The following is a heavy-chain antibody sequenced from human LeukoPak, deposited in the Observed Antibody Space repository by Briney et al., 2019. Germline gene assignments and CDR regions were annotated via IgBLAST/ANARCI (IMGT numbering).Heavy chain of an antibody. CDR2: IKEDGSEK. V-gene: IGHV3-7*01. CDR3: ARYSSGWQFNWFDP. CDR1: GFTFSNFW. D-gene: IGHD6-19*01. J-gene: IGHJ5*01. Sequence: PGGSLRLSCAAFGFTFSNFWMSWVRQAPGKGLEWVANIKEDGSEKYYVDSVKGRFTISRDNAKNPLYLQMDSLRAEDTAVYYCARYSSGWQFNWFDPWGQGTLVTVSS.